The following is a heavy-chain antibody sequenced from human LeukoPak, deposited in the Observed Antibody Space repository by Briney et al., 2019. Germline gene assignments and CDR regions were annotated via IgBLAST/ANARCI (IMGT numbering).Heavy chain of an antibody. V-gene: IGHV1-69*01. D-gene: IGHD2-2*01. Sequence: SVKVSCKASGGTFSSYAISWVRQAPGQGLEWMGGIIPIFGTANYAQKFQGRVTITADESTSTVYMELSSLRSEDTAVYYCARAGYCSSTSCYARRAKFDYWGQGTLVTVSS. CDR1: GGTFSSYA. CDR3: ARAGYCSSTSCYARRAKFDY. CDR2: IIPIFGTA. J-gene: IGHJ4*02.